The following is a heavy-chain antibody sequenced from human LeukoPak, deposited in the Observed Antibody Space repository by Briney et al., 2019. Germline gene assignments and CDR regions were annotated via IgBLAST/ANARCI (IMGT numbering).Heavy chain of an antibody. J-gene: IGHJ4*02. CDR2: TYYRSKWYR. V-gene: IGHV6-1*01. CDR1: GDSVSSNSNA. Sequence: SQTLSLTCAISGDSVSSNSNAWNWIRQSPSRGLEWLGRTYYRSKWYRDYAVSVKSRITINPDTSENQFSLHLNSVTPEDTAVYYCARGRGRSYPFDYWGQGTLVTVSS. CDR3: ARGRGRSYPFDY. D-gene: IGHD3-10*01.